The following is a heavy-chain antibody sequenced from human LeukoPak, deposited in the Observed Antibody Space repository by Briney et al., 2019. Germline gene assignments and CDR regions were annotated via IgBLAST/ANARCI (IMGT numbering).Heavy chain of an antibody. CDR3: AKVYDSSGYYDAFDI. Sequence: GGSLRLSCAASGXTFSSYAMSWVRQAPGKGLEWVSAISGSGGSTYYADSVKGRFTISRDNSKNTLYLQTNSLRAEDTAVYYCAKVYDSSGYYDAFDIWGQGTMVTVSS. CDR2: ISGSGGST. D-gene: IGHD3-22*01. J-gene: IGHJ3*02. CDR1: GXTFSSYA. V-gene: IGHV3-23*01.